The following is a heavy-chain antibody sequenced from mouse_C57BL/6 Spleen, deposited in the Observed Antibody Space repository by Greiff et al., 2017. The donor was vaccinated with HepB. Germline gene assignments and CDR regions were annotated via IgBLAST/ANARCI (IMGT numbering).Heavy chain of an antibody. CDR2: ISGGGGNT. J-gene: IGHJ1*03. CDR1: GFTFSSYT. V-gene: IGHV5-9*01. Sequence: EVQRVESGGGLVKPGGSLKLSCAASGFTFSSYTMSWVRQTPEKGLEWVATISGGGGNTYYPDSVKGQFTITRDNATNTLYLQLSSLRSEDTALYYCARGYYGSRGGYFDVWGTGTTVTVSS. CDR3: ARGYYGSRGGYFDV. D-gene: IGHD1-1*01.